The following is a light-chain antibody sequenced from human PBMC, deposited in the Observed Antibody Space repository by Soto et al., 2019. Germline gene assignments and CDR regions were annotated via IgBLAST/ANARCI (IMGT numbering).Light chain of an antibody. CDR1: QSVSSN. Sequence: EIVMTQSPATLSVSPGERATLSCRASQSVSSNLAWYQQKPGQAPGLLIYGASTRATGIPARFSGSGSGTEFTLTINSLQSEDFAVYYCQQYNNWWTFGQGTKVEI. J-gene: IGKJ1*01. CDR2: GAS. V-gene: IGKV3-15*01. CDR3: QQYNNWWT.